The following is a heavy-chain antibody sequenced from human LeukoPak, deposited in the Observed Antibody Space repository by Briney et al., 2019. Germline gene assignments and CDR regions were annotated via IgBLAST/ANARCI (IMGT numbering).Heavy chain of an antibody. CDR2: IYRGGST. D-gene: IGHD2-2*01. CDR1: GFTVSSNY. CDR3: AREDIVVVPAAEVGYYYYMDV. Sequence: PGGSLRLSCAASGFTVSSNYMSWVRQAPGKGLEWVSVIYRGGSTYYADSVKGRFTISRDNSKNTLYLQMNSLRAEDTAVYYCAREDIVVVPAAEVGYYYYMDVWGKGTTVTVSS. J-gene: IGHJ6*03. V-gene: IGHV3-53*01.